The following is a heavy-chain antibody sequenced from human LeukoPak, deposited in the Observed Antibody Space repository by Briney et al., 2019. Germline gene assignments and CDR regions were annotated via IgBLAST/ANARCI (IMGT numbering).Heavy chain of an antibody. V-gene: IGHV3-23*01. CDR1: GFTFNNYA. CDR3: AKRYFGNYYFDY. D-gene: IGHD3-9*01. CDR2: ISSSGGNT. J-gene: IGHJ4*02. Sequence: GGSLRLSCAASGFTFNNYAMRWVRQAPGKGLEWVSAISSSGGNTYYADSVKGRFTISRDNSENTLYLQMNSLRAEDTAVYFCAKRYFGNYYFDYWGQGTLVTVSS.